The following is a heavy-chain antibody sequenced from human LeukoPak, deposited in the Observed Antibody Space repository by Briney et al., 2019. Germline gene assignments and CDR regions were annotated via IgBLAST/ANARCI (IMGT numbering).Heavy chain of an antibody. D-gene: IGHD2-2*01. J-gene: IGHJ6*03. Sequence: GGSLRLSCAASGFTFSSYSMNWVRQAPGKGLEWVAFIRYDGSNKYYADSVKGRFTISRDNSKNTLYLQMNSLRAEDTAVYYCATIGYCSSTSCPKTYYYYYMDVWGKGTTVTVSS. V-gene: IGHV3-30*02. CDR3: ATIGYCSSTSCPKTYYYYYMDV. CDR1: GFTFSSYS. CDR2: IRYDGSNK.